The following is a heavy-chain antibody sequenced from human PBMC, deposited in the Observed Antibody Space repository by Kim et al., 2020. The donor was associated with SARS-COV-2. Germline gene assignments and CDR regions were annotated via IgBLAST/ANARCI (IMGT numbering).Heavy chain of an antibody. Sequence: ASVKVSCKASGYTFTGYYMHRVRQAPGQGLEWMGWINPNSGGTNYAQKFQGRVTMTRDTSISTAYMELSRLRSDDTAVYYCAIGSLYDSSGNQHWGQGTLVTVSS. CDR2: INPNSGGT. J-gene: IGHJ1*01. D-gene: IGHD3-22*01. CDR3: AIGSLYDSSGNQH. V-gene: IGHV1-2*02. CDR1: GYTFTGYY.